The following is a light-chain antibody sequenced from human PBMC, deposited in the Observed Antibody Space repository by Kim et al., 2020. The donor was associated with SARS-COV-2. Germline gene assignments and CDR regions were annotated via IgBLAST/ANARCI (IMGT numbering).Light chain of an antibody. CDR2: GAS. V-gene: IGKV3-15*01. Sequence: PGERATLPCRASQSISSSLAWYQQKPGQAPRVLIYGASARATGIPARFSGSGSGTEFTLTISNVQSEDFAVYYCQQYAYWRAFGQGTRLEIK. CDR1: QSISSS. J-gene: IGKJ5*01. CDR3: QQYAYWRA.